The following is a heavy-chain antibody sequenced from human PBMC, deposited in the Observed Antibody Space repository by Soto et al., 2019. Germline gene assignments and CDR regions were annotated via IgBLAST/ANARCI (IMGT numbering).Heavy chain of an antibody. J-gene: IGHJ4*02. D-gene: IGHD2-2*01. V-gene: IGHV4-31*03. CDR3: ARVVVVPVAMGDRLREASPPGPPDY. CDR2: IYYSGST. Sequence: SETLSLTCTVSGGSISSGGYYWSWIRQHPGKGLEWIGYIYYSGSTYYNPSLKSRVTISVDTSKNQFSLKLSSVAAADRAGYYCARVVVVPVAMGDRLREASPPGPPDYCGQGTLVTVSS. CDR1: GGSISSGGYY.